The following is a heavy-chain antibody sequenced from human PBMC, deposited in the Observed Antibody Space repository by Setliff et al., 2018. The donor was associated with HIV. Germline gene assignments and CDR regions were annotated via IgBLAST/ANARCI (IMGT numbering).Heavy chain of an antibody. CDR1: GFMFSSYW. Sequence: PGGSLRLSCAASGFMFSSYWMTWVRQAPGKGLEWVANINQDGSEKNYLDSVMGRFTVSRDNAKNSLYLQVNIVRADDTALYYCARADSRGGGCMDVWGKGTTVTVSS. V-gene: IGHV3-7*03. CDR2: INQDGSEK. CDR3: ARADSRGGGCMDV. D-gene: IGHD3-22*01. J-gene: IGHJ6*03.